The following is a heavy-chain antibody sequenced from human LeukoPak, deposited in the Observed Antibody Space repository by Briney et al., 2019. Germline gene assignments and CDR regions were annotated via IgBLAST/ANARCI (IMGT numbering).Heavy chain of an antibody. V-gene: IGHV4-39*01. Sequence: SETLSLTCTVSGGSISSDSYYWGWIRQPLGKGLEWIGSIYYSGSTYYNPSLKSRVTMSVDTSKNQFSLKLSSVTAADTAVYYCARTVVNYSDYWGQGTLVTVSS. CDR2: IYYSGST. J-gene: IGHJ4*02. CDR1: GGSISSDSYY. CDR3: ARTVVNYSDY.